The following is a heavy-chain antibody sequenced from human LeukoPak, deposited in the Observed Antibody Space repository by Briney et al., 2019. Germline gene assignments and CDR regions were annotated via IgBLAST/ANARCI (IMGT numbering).Heavy chain of an antibody. V-gene: IGHV1-69*01. CDR2: IIPIFGTA. Sequence: RSSVKVSCKASGGTFSSYAISWVRQAPGQGLEWMGGIIPIFGTANYAQKFQGRVTITADESTSIAYMELSSLRSEDTAVYYCARGGTVSKYYYYYYMDVWGKGTTVTVSS. CDR3: ARGGTVSKYYYYYYMDV. CDR1: GGTFSSYA. D-gene: IGHD4-17*01. J-gene: IGHJ6*03.